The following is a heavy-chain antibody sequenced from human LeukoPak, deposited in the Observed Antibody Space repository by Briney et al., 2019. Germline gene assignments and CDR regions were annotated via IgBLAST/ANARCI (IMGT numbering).Heavy chain of an antibody. CDR3: ARPSLNTGSYFDY. D-gene: IGHD1-26*01. CDR1: GFSFSNYW. V-gene: IGHV3-7*01. Sequence: AGGSLRLSCEASGFSFSNYWMSWVRQAPGKGLEWVANIKQDGSEIYYVDSVRGRFTISRDNAKNPLYLQMNSLRAEDTAVYYCARPSLNTGSYFDYWGQGILVSVSS. CDR2: IKQDGSEI. J-gene: IGHJ4*02.